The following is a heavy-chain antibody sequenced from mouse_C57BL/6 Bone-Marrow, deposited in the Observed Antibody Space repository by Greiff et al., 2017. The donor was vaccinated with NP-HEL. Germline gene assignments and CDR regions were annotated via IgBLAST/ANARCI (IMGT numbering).Heavy chain of an antibody. Sequence: QVQLQQSGAELARPGASVKLSCKASGYTFTSYGISWVKQRTGQGLEWIGEISPRSGNTYYNEKFKGKATLTADKSSSTAYMELRSLTSEDSAVYFCAPGYDYDDYFDYWGQGTTLTVSS. J-gene: IGHJ2*01. D-gene: IGHD2-4*01. CDR1: GYTFTSYG. CDR2: ISPRSGNT. V-gene: IGHV1-81*01. CDR3: APGYDYDDYFDY.